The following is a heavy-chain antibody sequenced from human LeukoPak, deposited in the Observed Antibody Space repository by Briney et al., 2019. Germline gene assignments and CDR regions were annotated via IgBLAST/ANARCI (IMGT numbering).Heavy chain of an antibody. Sequence: GGSLRLSCAASGFTFSDYYMTWIRQAPGKGLEWVSYISSSGSTIYYADSVKGRFTLSRDNAKNSLYLQMNSLRAEDTAVYYCARTGGSYPYYFEYWGQGTLVTVSS. J-gene: IGHJ4*02. V-gene: IGHV3-11*04. CDR2: ISSSGSTI. CDR1: GFTFSDYY. CDR3: ARTGGSYPYYFEY. D-gene: IGHD1-26*01.